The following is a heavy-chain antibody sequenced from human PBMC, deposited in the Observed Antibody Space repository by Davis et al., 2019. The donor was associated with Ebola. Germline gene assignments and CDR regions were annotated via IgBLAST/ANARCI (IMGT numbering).Heavy chain of an antibody. Sequence: GESLKISCAASRFTFSSYSMNWVRQAPGKGLEWVSSISSSGSYIYYADSVKGRCTISRDNAKNSLYLQMNSLRAEDTAVYYCARAKEQQLVFYYYYGMDVWGQGTTVTVSS. CDR3: ARAKEQQLVFYYYYGMDV. V-gene: IGHV3-21*01. D-gene: IGHD6-13*01. CDR1: RFTFSSYS. J-gene: IGHJ6*02. CDR2: ISSSGSYI.